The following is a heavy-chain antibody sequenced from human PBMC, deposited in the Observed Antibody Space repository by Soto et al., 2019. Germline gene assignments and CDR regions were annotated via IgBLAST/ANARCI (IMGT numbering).Heavy chain of an antibody. Sequence: TLSLTCTVSGGSISSYYWSWIRQPPGKGLEWIGYIYYSGSTNYNPSLKSRVTISVDTSKNQFSLKLSSVTAADTAVYYCARGGYSYGNNWFDPWGQGTLVTVSS. CDR3: ARGGYSYGNNWFDP. J-gene: IGHJ5*02. D-gene: IGHD5-18*01. V-gene: IGHV4-59*01. CDR1: GGSISSYY. CDR2: IYYSGST.